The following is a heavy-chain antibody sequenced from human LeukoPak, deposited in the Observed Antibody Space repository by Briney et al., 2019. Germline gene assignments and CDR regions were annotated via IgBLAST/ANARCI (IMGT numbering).Heavy chain of an antibody. J-gene: IGHJ4*02. CDR3: ARPNRGAPFDY. D-gene: IGHD1-14*01. V-gene: IGHV5-51*01. CDR1: GYSFTNYW. Sequence: PGESLKISCAGSGYSFTNYWIGWVRQLPGKGLEWMGIIYPGDSDTKYSPSFQGQATISANNSISTAYLQWSSLKASDTAIYYCARPNRGAPFDYWGQGTLVTVSS. CDR2: IYPGDSDT.